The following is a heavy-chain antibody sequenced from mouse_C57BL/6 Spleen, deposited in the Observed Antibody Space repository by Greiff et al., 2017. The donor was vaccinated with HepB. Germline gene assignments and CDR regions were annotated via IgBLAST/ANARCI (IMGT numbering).Heavy chain of an antibody. CDR1: GYAFTNYL. D-gene: IGHD4-1*01. CDR3: AITGTTGGYFDY. V-gene: IGHV1-54*01. CDR2: IYPGDGDT. J-gene: IGHJ2*01. Sequence: VKLVESGAELVRPGTSVKVSCKASGYAFTNYLIEWVKQRPGQGLEWIGRIYPGDGDTNYNGKFKGKATLTADKSSSTAYMQLSSLTSEDSAVYFCAITGTTGGYFDYWGQGTTLTVSS.